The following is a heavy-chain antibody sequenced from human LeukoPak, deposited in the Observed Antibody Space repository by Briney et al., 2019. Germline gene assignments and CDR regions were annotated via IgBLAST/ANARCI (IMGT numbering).Heavy chain of an antibody. Sequence: GRSLRLSCAASGFTFSSYGMHWARQAPGKGLEWVAVIWYDGSNKYYADSVKGRFTISRDNSNNTLYLQMNSLRAEDTAVYYCAKGREYYFEYWGQGTLVTVSS. CDR2: IWYDGSNK. CDR1: GFTFSSYG. J-gene: IGHJ4*02. CDR3: AKGREYYFEY. V-gene: IGHV3-33*06.